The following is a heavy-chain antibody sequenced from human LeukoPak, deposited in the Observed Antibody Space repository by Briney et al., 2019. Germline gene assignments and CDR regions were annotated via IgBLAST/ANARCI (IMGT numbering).Heavy chain of an antibody. D-gene: IGHD4-17*01. CDR3: ITVTTYYYYGMDV. CDR1: GGSISSSSHY. V-gene: IGHV4-39*01. Sequence: PSATLSLTCTVSGGSISSSSHYWGWIRQPPGKGLEWIGSIYYSGSTYYNPSLKSRVTISVDTSKNQFSLKLSSVTAADTAVYYCITVTTYYYYGMDVWGQGTTVTVSS. CDR2: IYYSGST. J-gene: IGHJ6*02.